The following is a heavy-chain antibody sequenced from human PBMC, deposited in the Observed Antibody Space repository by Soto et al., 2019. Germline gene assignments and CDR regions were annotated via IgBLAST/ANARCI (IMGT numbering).Heavy chain of an antibody. CDR2: IGSSGSTI. D-gene: IGHD3-16*01. CDR3: ARVGDEWGYDYYMDD. J-gene: IGHJ6*03. CDR1: GFTFSDYF. Sequence: QVQLVESGGGLVRPGGSLRLSCAASGFTFSDYFMSWIRQAPGKGLEWVSYIGSSGSTIHYAASVKGRFTISRDNAKNSLYLQMNSLRAEDTAVYSCARVGDEWGYDYYMDDWGKGTTVTVSS. V-gene: IGHV3-11*01.